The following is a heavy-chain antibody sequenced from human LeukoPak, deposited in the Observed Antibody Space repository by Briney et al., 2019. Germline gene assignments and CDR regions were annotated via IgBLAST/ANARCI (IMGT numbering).Heavy chain of an antibody. J-gene: IGHJ6*02. CDR1: GFTFSSYA. CDR2: ISYDGSNK. Sequence: GGSLRLSCAASGFTFSSYAMHWVRQAPAKGLEWGAVISYDGSNKYYADSVKGRFTISRDKSKNTLYLQMNSLRAEDTAVYYCARGTPRYNYYYYYGMDVWGQGTTVTVSS. D-gene: IGHD1-1*01. V-gene: IGHV3-30-3*01. CDR3: ARGTPRYNYYYYYGMDV.